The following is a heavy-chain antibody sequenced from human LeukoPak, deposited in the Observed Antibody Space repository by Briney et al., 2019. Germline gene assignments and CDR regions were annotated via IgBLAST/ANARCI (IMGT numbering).Heavy chain of an antibody. CDR3: ARDERYDFWSDYFDY. D-gene: IGHD3-3*01. Sequence: GGSLRLSCAGSGFTFRSYAMHWVRQAPGKGLEWVAVISYDGSNQYYADSVEGRFTISRDNAKNSLYLQMNSLRAEDTAVYYCARDERYDFWSDYFDYWGQGTLVTVSS. V-gene: IGHV3-30*03. CDR2: ISYDGSNQ. J-gene: IGHJ4*02. CDR1: GFTFRSYA.